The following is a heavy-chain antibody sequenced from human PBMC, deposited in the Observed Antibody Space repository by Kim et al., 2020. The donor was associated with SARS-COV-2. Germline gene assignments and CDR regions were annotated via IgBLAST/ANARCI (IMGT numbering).Heavy chain of an antibody. CDR1: GGSFSGYH. CDR3: ARGRAGVVPSPILGIGPHYDYYAMDV. V-gene: IGHV4-34*01. CDR2: LRHRGST. Sequence: SETLSLTCAVYGGSFSGYHWSWIRQPPGKGREGIGELRHRGSTNYNPPPKSRVPISVDTSKSQFSLKLRSVTAADTAVYYCARGRAGVVPSPILGIGPHYDYYAMDVWGQGTTVTVSS. D-gene: IGHD2-2*02. J-gene: IGHJ6*02.